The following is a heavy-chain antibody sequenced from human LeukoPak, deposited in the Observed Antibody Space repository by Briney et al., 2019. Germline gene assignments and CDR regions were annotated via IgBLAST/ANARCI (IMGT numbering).Heavy chain of an antibody. CDR1: GFTFSSYA. Sequence: GGSLRLSCAASGFTFSSYAMSWVRQAPGKGLEWVSTISASGGCTYYADSVKGRFTISRDDSKNTLYLQLNSLRAEDTAVYSCAREGYYDGVKGYFDYWGQGTLVTVPS. J-gene: IGHJ4*02. D-gene: IGHD3-22*01. CDR2: ISASGGCT. CDR3: AREGYYDGVKGYFDY. V-gene: IGHV3-23*01.